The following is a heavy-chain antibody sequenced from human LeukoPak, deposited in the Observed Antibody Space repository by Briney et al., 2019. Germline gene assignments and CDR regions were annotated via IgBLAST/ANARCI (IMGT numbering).Heavy chain of an antibody. CDR2: IIPIFGTA. CDR1: GGTFSSYA. CDR3: ARGPNSSSWYRGAFDI. Sequence: GASVKVSCKASGGTFSSYAISWVRQAPGQGLEWMGGIIPIFGTANYAQKFQGRVTITTDESTSTAYMELSSLRPEDTAVYYCARGPNSSSWYRGAFDIWGQGTMVTVSS. V-gene: IGHV1-69*05. D-gene: IGHD6-13*01. J-gene: IGHJ3*02.